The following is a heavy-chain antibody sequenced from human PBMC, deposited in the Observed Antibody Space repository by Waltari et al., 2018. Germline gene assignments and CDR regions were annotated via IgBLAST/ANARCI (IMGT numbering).Heavy chain of an antibody. Sequence: QVQLQQWGAGLLKPSETLSLTCAVYGGSFSGYYWSWIRQPPGKGLEWIGEINHSGRTNYNPSLKSRVTIAVDTSKNQVSLKLSFVTAADTAVYYCARGPSGVTIFGVVTRRGGTHDYWGQGTLVTVSS. CDR3: ARGPSGVTIFGVVTRRGGTHDY. CDR1: GGSFSGYY. J-gene: IGHJ4*02. V-gene: IGHV4-34*01. CDR2: INHSGRT. D-gene: IGHD3-3*01.